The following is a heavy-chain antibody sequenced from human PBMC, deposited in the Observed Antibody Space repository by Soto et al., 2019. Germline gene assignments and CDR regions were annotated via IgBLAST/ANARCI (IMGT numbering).Heavy chain of an antibody. J-gene: IGHJ4*02. CDR2: TSYDGSNK. D-gene: IGHD3-22*01. V-gene: IGHV3-30*03. CDR1: GFTFSSYG. Sequence: PGGSLRLSCAASGFTFSSYGMHWVRQAPGKGLDWVAVTSYDGSNKMYGDSVKGRFTISRDNSKNTLCLQMNSLRAEDTAVYYCARDLHYFDSSGPFDYWGQGTLVTVSS. CDR3: ARDLHYFDSSGPFDY.